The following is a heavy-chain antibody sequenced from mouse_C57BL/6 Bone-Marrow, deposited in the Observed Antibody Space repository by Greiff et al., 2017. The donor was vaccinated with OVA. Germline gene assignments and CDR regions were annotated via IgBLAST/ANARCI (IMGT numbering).Heavy chain of an antibody. J-gene: IGHJ4*01. CDR3: TGDYGSRAMDY. D-gene: IGHD1-1*01. Sequence: EVKVEESGGGLVQPGGSMKLSCVASGFTFSNYWMNWVRQSPEKGLEWVAQIRLKSDNYATHYAESVKGRFTISRDDSKSSVYLQMNNLRAEDTGIDYCTGDYGSRAMDYWGQGTSVTVSS. V-gene: IGHV6-3*01. CDR1: GFTFSNYW. CDR2: IRLKSDNYAT.